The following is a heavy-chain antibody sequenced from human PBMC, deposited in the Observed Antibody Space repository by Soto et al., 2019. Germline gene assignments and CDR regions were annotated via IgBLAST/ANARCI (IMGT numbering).Heavy chain of an antibody. J-gene: IGHJ6*02. D-gene: IGHD5-12*01. CDR1: GYTFTSYG. CDR3: ARVEATMGYYYYGMDV. V-gene: IGHV1-18*04. CDR2: ISAYNGNT. Sequence: QVQLVQSGAEVKKPGASVKVSCKASGYTFTSYGISWVRQAPGQGLEWMGWISAYNGNTNYAQKLQGRVTMTTDTSTRTAYMELRSLRSDDTAVYYCARVEATMGYYYYGMDVWGQGTTVTVSS.